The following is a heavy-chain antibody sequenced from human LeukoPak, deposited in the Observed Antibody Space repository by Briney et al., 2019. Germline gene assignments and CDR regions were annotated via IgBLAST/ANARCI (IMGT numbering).Heavy chain of an antibody. CDR1: GYSINTGSLY. Sequence: SQTLSLTCTVSGYSINTGSLYWSWIRQPAGKGLEWIGRIYTSGTTNYNPSLKSRVTMSVGTSKNQFSLKLRSVTAADTAVYYCARNDYSNNNWFDPWGQGTLVTVSS. J-gene: IGHJ5*02. D-gene: IGHD4-11*01. CDR2: IYTSGTT. CDR3: ARNDYSNNNWFDP. V-gene: IGHV4-61*02.